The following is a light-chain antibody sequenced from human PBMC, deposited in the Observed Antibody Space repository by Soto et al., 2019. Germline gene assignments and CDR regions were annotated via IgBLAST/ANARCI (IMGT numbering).Light chain of an antibody. Sequence: IQMTQSPSTLSSYLGDTVTVACRASQGISNWLAWYQQKPGKAPKLLIFHASSLESGVPSRFSGSGSGTEFTLTIRSLQSDDFATYYCQQYSSYPTFGQGTKVDIK. CDR3: QQYSSYPT. CDR2: HAS. CDR1: QGISNW. J-gene: IGKJ1*01. V-gene: IGKV1-5*01.